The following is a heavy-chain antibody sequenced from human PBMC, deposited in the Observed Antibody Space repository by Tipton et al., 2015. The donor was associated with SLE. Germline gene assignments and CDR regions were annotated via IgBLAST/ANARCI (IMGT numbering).Heavy chain of an antibody. CDR1: GGSISSHY. J-gene: IGHJ3*02. CDR2: IYDSGST. Sequence: TLSLTCTVSGGSISSHYWSWIRQPPGKGLEWIGYIYDSGSTNYNPSLKSRVTISVDTSKNQFSLKLSSVTAADTAAYYCARAGYGRTDAFDIWGQGTMVTVSS. D-gene: IGHD4-17*01. V-gene: IGHV4-59*11. CDR3: ARAGYGRTDAFDI.